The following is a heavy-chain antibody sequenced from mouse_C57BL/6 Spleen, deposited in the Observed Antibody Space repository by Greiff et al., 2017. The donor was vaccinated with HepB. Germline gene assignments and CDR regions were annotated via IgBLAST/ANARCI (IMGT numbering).Heavy chain of an antibody. V-gene: IGHV14-2*01. D-gene: IGHD1-1*01. CDR2: IDPEDGET. Sequence: EVQLQQSGAELVKPGASVKLSCTASGFNIKDYYMHWVKQRTEQGLEWIGRIDPEDGETKYAPKFQGKATIPADTSSNTAYLQLSSRTSEDTAVDYCARDTTVVAPYYAMDYWGQGTSVTVSS. J-gene: IGHJ4*01. CDR3: ARDTTVVAPYYAMDY. CDR1: GFNIKDYY.